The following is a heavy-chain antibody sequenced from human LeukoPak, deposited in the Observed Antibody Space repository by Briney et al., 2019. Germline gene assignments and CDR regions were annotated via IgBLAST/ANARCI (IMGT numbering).Heavy chain of an antibody. V-gene: IGHV3-23*01. Sequence: GGSLRLSCAASGFTFSSYAMSWVRQAPGKGLEWVSGITGSGFTTFYANSVKGRFTISRDNSKNTLYLQMNSLRAEDTAVYYCANAGFCSSTNCYNPFDHWGQGTLVTVSS. D-gene: IGHD2-2*02. CDR3: ANAGFCSSTNCYNPFDH. CDR1: GFTFSSYA. J-gene: IGHJ4*02. CDR2: ITGSGFTT.